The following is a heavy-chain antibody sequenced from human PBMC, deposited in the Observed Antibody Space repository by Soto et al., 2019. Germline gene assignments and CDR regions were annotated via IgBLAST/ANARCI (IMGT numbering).Heavy chain of an antibody. CDR3: SRDTVVTPISYYYYGMDV. V-gene: IGHV4-59*01. CDR2: IYYSGST. J-gene: IGHJ6*02. CDR1: GGSISRYY. Sequence: AETLTLTCAASGGSISRYYWRWIRQPPGKGLEWIGYIYYSGSTNYNPSLMRRVTISVDTSKNNFSMRLRPATAADTAVYFCSRDTVVTPISYYYYGMDVWGQGTTVIVSS. D-gene: IGHD4-17*01.